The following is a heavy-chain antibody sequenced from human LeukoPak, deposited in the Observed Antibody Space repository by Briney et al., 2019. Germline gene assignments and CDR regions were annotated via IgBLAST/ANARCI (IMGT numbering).Heavy chain of an antibody. CDR1: GGTFSSYA. V-gene: IGHV1-2*02. Sequence: GASVKVSCKASGGTFSSYAISWVRQAPGQGLEWMGWINPNSGGTNYAQKFQGRVTMTRDTSISTAYMELSRLRSDDTAVYYCAHDFNSGAGYWGQGTLVTVSS. CDR3: AHDFNSGAGY. CDR2: INPNSGGT. D-gene: IGHD2/OR15-2a*01. J-gene: IGHJ4*02.